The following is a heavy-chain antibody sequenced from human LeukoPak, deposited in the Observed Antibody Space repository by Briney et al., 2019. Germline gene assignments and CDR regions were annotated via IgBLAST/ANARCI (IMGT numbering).Heavy chain of an antibody. V-gene: IGHV1-18*01. CDR3: ARGYCSSTSCYHYYYYMDV. Sequence: ASVKVSCKASGYTFTSYGISWVRQAPGQGLEWMGWISAYNGNTNYAQKLQGRVTMTTDTSTSTAYMELRSLRSDDTAVYYCARGYCSSTSCYHYYYYMDVWGKGTTVTVSS. J-gene: IGHJ6*03. D-gene: IGHD2-2*01. CDR2: ISAYNGNT. CDR1: GYTFTSYG.